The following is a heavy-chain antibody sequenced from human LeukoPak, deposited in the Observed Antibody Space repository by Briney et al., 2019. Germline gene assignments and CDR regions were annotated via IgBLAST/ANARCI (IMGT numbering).Heavy chain of an antibody. Sequence: GGSLRLSCAASGFVFSSYSMTWVRQAPGKGLEWVSTVTRSGGSAYYADSVKGRFTNSRDNSKNTLYLQMNSLRAEDTAVYYCAKNYQLLSYWGQGTLVTVSS. CDR2: VTRSGGSA. D-gene: IGHD2-2*01. CDR3: AKNYQLLSY. J-gene: IGHJ4*02. V-gene: IGHV3-23*01. CDR1: GFVFSSYS.